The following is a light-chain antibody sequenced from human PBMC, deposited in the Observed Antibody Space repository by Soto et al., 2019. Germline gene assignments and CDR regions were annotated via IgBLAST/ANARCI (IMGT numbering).Light chain of an antibody. J-gene: IGKJ5*01. CDR3: QQSFGPLTIT. CDR2: AAS. CDR1: QSINNY. Sequence: DIQMTQSPSSLSASVGDRVTITCRESQSINNYLNWYQQKPGKAPQLLIYAASNLQSGVPSRFSGSGSGTDFTLTISSLQPEDFATYYCQQSFGPLTITFGQGTRLEIK. V-gene: IGKV1-39*01.